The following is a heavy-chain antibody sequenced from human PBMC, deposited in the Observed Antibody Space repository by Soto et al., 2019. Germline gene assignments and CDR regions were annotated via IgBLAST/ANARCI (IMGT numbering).Heavy chain of an antibody. CDR3: AKEYRTYYDFWSGYYFNY. Sequence: GGSLRLSCAASGFTFSSYGMHWVRQAPGKGLEWVAVISYDGSNKYYADSVKGRFTISRDNSKNTLYLQMNSLRAEDTAVYYCAKEYRTYYDFWSGYYFNYWGQGTLVTVSS. V-gene: IGHV3-30*18. CDR1: GFTFSSYG. CDR2: ISYDGSNK. J-gene: IGHJ4*02. D-gene: IGHD3-3*01.